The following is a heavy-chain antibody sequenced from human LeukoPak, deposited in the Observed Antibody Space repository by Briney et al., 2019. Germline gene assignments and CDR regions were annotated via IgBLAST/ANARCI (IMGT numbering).Heavy chain of an antibody. CDR2: IRYDGSNK. CDR3: AKVQITLDYDAFDI. D-gene: IGHD3-16*01. V-gene: IGHV3-30*02. CDR1: GFTFSSYG. J-gene: IGHJ3*02. Sequence: GALRLSCAASGFTFSSYGMHWVRQAPGKGLEWVAFIRYDGSNKYYADSVKGRFTISRDNSKNTLYLQMNSLRAEDTAVYYCAKVQITLDYDAFDIWGQGTMVTVSS.